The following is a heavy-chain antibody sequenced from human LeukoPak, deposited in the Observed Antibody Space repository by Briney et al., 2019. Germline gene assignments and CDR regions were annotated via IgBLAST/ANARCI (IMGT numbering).Heavy chain of an antibody. CDR3: AKALVGYDAFDI. CDR1: GFTFSSSA. V-gene: IGHV3-23*01. Sequence: PGGSLRLSCAASGFTFSSSAMSWVRQVPGKGLEWVSGISASGGSTSYADSVRGRFTISRDNSKNTLYVQMNSLRDEDTAVYYCAKALVGYDAFDIWGQGTMVTVSS. J-gene: IGHJ3*02. D-gene: IGHD5-12*01. CDR2: ISASGGST.